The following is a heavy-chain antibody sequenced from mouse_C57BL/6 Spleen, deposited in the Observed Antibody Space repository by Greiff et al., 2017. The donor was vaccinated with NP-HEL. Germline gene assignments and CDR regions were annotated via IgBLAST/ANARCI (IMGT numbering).Heavy chain of an antibody. CDR2: IFPGDGDT. CDR1: GYAFSSSW. V-gene: IGHV1-82*01. Sequence: QLQQSGPELVKPGASVKISCKASGYAFSSSWMNWVKQRPGKGLEWIGRIFPGDGDTNYNGKFKGKATLTADKSSSTAYMQLSSLTSEDSAVYFCARDSWYFDVWGTGTTVTVSS. J-gene: IGHJ1*03. CDR3: ARDSWYFDV.